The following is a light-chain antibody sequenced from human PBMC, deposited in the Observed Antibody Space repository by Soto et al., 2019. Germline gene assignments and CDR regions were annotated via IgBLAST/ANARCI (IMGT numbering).Light chain of an antibody. V-gene: IGLV2-14*01. CDR2: DVN. CDR1: SSDVGGYNY. Sequence: QSVLTQPASVSGSPGQSITISCTGTSSDVGGYNYVSWYQQRPGKAPKLMIYDVNNRPSGVSNRFSAPKSGNTASLTISGLQAEDEADYYCSSYSSTTTLVFGGGTKVTVL. J-gene: IGLJ3*02. CDR3: SSYSSTTTLV.